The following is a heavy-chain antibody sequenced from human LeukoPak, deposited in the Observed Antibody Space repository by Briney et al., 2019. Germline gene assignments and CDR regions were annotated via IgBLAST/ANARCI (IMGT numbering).Heavy chain of an antibody. J-gene: IGHJ4*02. CDR3: ARDHHPYYDILTGYYRLSFDY. CDR2: ISAYNGNT. V-gene: IGHV1-18*01. D-gene: IGHD3-9*01. CDR1: GGTFSSYA. Sequence: ASVKVSCKASGGTFSSYAISWVRQAPGQGLEWMGWISAYNGNTNYAQKLQGRVTMTTDTSTSTAYMELRSLRSDDTAVYYCARDHHPYYDILTGYYRLSFDYWGQGTLVTVSS.